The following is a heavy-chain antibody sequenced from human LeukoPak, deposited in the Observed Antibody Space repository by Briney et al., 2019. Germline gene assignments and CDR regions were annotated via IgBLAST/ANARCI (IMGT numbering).Heavy chain of an antibody. D-gene: IGHD1-26*01. CDR1: GGSISSSSYY. CDR3: ARDSGEVGATYFDY. V-gene: IGHV4-39*07. CDR2: IYYSGST. J-gene: IGHJ4*02. Sequence: SETLSLTCTVPGGSISSSSYYWGWIRQPPGKGLEWIGSIYYSGSTYYNPSLKSRVTISVDTSKNQFSLKLSSVTAADTAVYYCARDSGEVGATYFDYWGQGTLVTVSS.